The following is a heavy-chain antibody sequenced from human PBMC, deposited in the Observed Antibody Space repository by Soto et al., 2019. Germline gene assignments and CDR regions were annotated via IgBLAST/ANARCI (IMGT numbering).Heavy chain of an antibody. J-gene: IGHJ4*02. CDR3: ARSPQYYDYVWGSYRPIYYFDY. D-gene: IGHD3-16*02. V-gene: IGHV4-31*03. Sequence: SETLSLTCTVSGGSISSGGYYWSWIRQHPGKGLEWIGYIYYSGSTYYNPSLKSRVTISVDTSKNQFSLKLSSVTAADTAVYYCARSPQYYDYVWGSYRPIYYFDYWGQGTLVTVSS. CDR2: IYYSGST. CDR1: GGSISSGGYY.